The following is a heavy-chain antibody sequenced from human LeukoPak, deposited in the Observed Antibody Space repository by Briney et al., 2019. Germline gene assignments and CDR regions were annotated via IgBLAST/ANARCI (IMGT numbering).Heavy chain of an antibody. D-gene: IGHD3-22*01. CDR1: GFSLSDYY. V-gene: IGHV3-11*04. J-gene: IGHJ5*02. Sequence: KPGGSLRLSCATSGFSLSDYYMSWIRQTPGRGLEWLAYISGSGATMNYADSVKGRFTISRDNAKKSVYLQMNSLRAEDTAVYYCARDFSVNSGYYPLRWFDPWGQGTQVTVSS. CDR3: ARDFSVNSGYYPLRWFDP. CDR2: ISGSGATM.